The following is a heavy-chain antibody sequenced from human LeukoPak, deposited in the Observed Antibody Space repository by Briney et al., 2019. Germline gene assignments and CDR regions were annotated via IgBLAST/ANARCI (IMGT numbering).Heavy chain of an antibody. Sequence: SETLSLTCTVSGGSISSYYWSWIRQPPGKGLEWIGYIYYSGSTNYNPSLKSRVTISVDTSKNQFSLKLSSVTAADTAVYYCARRMATPWFDPWGQGTLVTVSS. CDR2: IYYSGST. D-gene: IGHD5-12*01. CDR3: ARRMATPWFDP. V-gene: IGHV4-59*08. CDR1: GGSISSYY. J-gene: IGHJ5*02.